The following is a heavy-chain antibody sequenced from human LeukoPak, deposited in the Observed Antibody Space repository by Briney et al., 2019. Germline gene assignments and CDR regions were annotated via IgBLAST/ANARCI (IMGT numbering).Heavy chain of an antibody. D-gene: IGHD4-17*01. J-gene: IGHJ4*02. CDR3: ARRGPDGDYERRNFDH. CDR2: IYPGDSDT. V-gene: IGHV5-51*01. Sequence: GESLQISCKGSGYHFNMYWIGWVRQLPGKGLEWMGSIYPGDSDTKYSPSFEGQVAISVDKSINAAYLQWSSLKASDTAIYYCARRGPDGDYERRNFDHWGQGTLVTVSS. CDR1: GYHFNMYW.